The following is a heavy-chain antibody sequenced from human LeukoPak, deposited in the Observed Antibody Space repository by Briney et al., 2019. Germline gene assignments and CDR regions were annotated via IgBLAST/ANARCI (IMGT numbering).Heavy chain of an antibody. CDR1: GSSISSGYY. J-gene: IGHJ3*02. Sequence: ETLSLTCTVSGSSISSGYYWGWVRQAPGKGLEWVANIKQDGSEKYYVDSVKGRFTISRDNAKNSLNLQINSLRAEDPAVYSCARDRRSSGWVIFAPFDIWGQGKMVTVSS. CDR2: IKQDGSEK. CDR3: ARDRRSSGWVIFAPFDI. V-gene: IGHV3-7*01. D-gene: IGHD6-19*01.